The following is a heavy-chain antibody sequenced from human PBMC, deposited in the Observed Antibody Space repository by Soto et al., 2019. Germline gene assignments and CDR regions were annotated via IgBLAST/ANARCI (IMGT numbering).Heavy chain of an antibody. Sequence: DVQLVESGGGLIQPGESLRLSCAASGFTISGKKYVAWVRQAPGKGLEWLSALYDLDGSFYAASVKGRFTTSSDSSKTTVYLRMNDLRPDDTAVYYCATWHEREHAYVVWGQGTTVTVSS. CDR1: GFTISGKKY. V-gene: IGHV3-53*01. CDR3: ATWHEREHAYVV. CDR2: LYDLDGS. D-gene: IGHD1-1*01. J-gene: IGHJ3*01.